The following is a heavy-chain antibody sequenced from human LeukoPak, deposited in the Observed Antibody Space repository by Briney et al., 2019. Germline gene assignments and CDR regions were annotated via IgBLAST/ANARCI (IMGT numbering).Heavy chain of an antibody. J-gene: IGHJ4*02. CDR1: GYTFTNYC. V-gene: IGHV1-2*02. Sequence: ASVKVSCKASGYTFTNYCIHWVRQAPGQGLEWMGWINPNSGGTNYPQKFQARVTMPRDTSIYTAYMELSRVRSDDAAVSYFNPVSRILDYWGQGTLVTVSS. CDR2: INPNSGGT. D-gene: IGHD2/OR15-2a*01. CDR3: NPVSRILDY.